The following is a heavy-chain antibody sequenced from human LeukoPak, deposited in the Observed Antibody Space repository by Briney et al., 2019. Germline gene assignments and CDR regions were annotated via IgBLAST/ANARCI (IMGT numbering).Heavy chain of an antibody. Sequence: GGSLRLSCAASGFTFSSYAMSWVRQAPGKGLEWVSAISGSGGSTYYADSVKGRFTISRDNSKDTLYLQMNSLRAEDTAVYYCAKYPVRSYYYYMDVWGKGATVTVSS. CDR2: ISGSGGST. V-gene: IGHV3-23*01. D-gene: IGHD6-19*01. CDR1: GFTFSSYA. J-gene: IGHJ6*03. CDR3: AKYPVRSYYYYMDV.